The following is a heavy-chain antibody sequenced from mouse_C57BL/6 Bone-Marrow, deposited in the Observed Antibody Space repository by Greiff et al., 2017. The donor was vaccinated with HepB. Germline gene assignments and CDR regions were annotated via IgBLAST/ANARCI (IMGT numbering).Heavy chain of an antibody. J-gene: IGHJ3*01. Sequence: VQLQQSGAELVKPGASVKLSCKASGYTFTEYTIHWVKQRSGQGLEWIGWFYPGSGSIKYNEKFKDKATLTADKSSSTVYMELSRLTSEDSAVYCCARHEGFYGNYPAWFAYWGQGTLVTVSA. D-gene: IGHD2-1*01. CDR3: ARHEGFYGNYPAWFAY. CDR1: GYTFTEYT. V-gene: IGHV1-62-2*01. CDR2: FYPGSGSI.